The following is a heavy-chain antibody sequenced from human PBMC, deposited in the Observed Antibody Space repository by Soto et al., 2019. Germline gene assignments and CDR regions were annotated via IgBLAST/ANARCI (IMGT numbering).Heavy chain of an antibody. Sequence: EVQLVESGGGLVQPGGSLRLSCAASGFTFSSYWMSWVRQAPGKGLEWVANIKQDGSEKYDVDSVKGRFTISRDNAKNSLYLQMNSLRAEDTAVYYCARDRGGDYPDYWGQGTLVTVSS. J-gene: IGHJ4*02. V-gene: IGHV3-7*01. CDR3: ARDRGGDYPDY. CDR2: IKQDGSEK. D-gene: IGHD4-17*01. CDR1: GFTFSSYW.